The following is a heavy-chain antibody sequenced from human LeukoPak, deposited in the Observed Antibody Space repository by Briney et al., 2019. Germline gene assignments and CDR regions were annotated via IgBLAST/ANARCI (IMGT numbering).Heavy chain of an antibody. J-gene: IGHJ4*02. CDR3: ARRSQNWNYEDY. V-gene: IGHV4-30-2*01. D-gene: IGHD1-7*01. Sequence: PSETLSLTCTVSGGSISSGAYYWSWIRQPPGKGLEWIGYIYHSGSTYYNPSLKSRVTISVDRSKNQFSLKLSSVTAADTAVYYCARRSQNWNYEDYWGQGTLVTVSS. CDR1: GGSISSGAYY. CDR2: IYHSGST.